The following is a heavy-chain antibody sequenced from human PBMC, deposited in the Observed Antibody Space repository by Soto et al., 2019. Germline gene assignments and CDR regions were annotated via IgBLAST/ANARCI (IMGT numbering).Heavy chain of an antibody. V-gene: IGHV3-33*01. CDR1: GFTFSSYG. Sequence: GGSLRLSCAASGFTFSSYGMHWVRQAPGKGLEWVAVIWYDGSNKYYADSVKGRFTISRDNSKNTLYLQMNSLRAEDTAVYYCAREPDPGRVDAFDIWGQGTMVTVSS. CDR3: AREPDPGRVDAFDI. J-gene: IGHJ3*02. CDR2: IWYDGSNK.